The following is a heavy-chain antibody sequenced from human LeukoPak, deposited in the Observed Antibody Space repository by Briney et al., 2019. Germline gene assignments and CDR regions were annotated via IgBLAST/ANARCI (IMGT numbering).Heavy chain of an antibody. Sequence: PSQTLSLTCTVSGGSISSGSYYWSWIRQPPGKGLEWVGYIYYNGSTNYNPSLKNRVTISVDTSKSRFSLKVSAVTAADTAVYYCARRYGSVYYNWFDSWGQGSLVTVSS. J-gene: IGHJ5*01. CDR1: GGSISSGSYY. CDR2: IYYNGST. CDR3: ARRYGSVYYNWFDS. D-gene: IGHD3-22*01. V-gene: IGHV4-61*01.